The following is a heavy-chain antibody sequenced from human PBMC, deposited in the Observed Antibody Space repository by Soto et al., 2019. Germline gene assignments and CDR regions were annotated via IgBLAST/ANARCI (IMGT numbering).Heavy chain of an antibody. V-gene: IGHV4-61*01. CDR3: ASSINVVRGVRLAPH. Sequence: QVQLQESGPGLVKPSETLSLTCTVSGGSVSSGRYYWSWIRQTPGKELQWIANIFFTGTTNYNPAVQSRVTLRVNSSRNQSSLHLTSGTAADTATYSGASSINVVRGVRLAPHWGQGSRVTASS. D-gene: IGHD3-10*02. J-gene: IGHJ1*01. CDR1: GGSVSSGRYY. CDR2: IFFTGTT.